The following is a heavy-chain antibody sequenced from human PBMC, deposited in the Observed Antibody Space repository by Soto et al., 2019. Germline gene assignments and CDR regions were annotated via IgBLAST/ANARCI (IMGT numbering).Heavy chain of an antibody. CDR3: VRGGFLSHDHVIIAPATLGFDP. D-gene: IGHD2-2*01. V-gene: IGHV1-8*01. Sequence: QVQLMQSGAEVKKPGASVKVSCKASGYTFTTYDINWVRQAPGQGLEWMGWMNPNRTNTGYAEKFQGRVTMTRDTSISTAYMELSSLRYDDTAVYYCVRGGFLSHDHVIIAPATLGFDPWGQGTPVIVSS. J-gene: IGHJ5*02. CDR2: MNPNRTNT. CDR1: GYTFTTYD.